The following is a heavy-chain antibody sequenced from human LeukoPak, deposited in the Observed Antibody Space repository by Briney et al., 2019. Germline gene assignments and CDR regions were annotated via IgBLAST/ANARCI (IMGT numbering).Heavy chain of an antibody. J-gene: IGHJ6*02. Sequence: ASVKVSCKASGYTFTSYDINWVRQATGQGLEWMGWMNPNSGNTGYAQKFQGRVTMTRNTSISTAYMELSSLRSADTAVYYCARASSGWSWTYYYYYGMDVWGQGTTVTVSS. D-gene: IGHD6-19*01. CDR1: GYTFTSYD. V-gene: IGHV1-8*01. CDR2: MNPNSGNT. CDR3: ARASSGWSWTYYYYYGMDV.